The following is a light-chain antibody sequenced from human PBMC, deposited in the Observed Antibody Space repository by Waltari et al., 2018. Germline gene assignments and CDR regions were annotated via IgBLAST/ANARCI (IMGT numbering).Light chain of an antibody. V-gene: IGLV3-25*03. J-gene: IGLJ2*01. CDR2: RDT. CDR1: ALPNAF. CDR3: QSTDSSGDFVV. Sequence: SYELTQPPSVSVSPGQTARITCSGDALPNAFTYWYQQKPGQAPLLLMYRDTERPSVIPERFSGSTSGTIVTLTITGVQAEDEADYYCQSTDSSGDFVVFGGGTRLTVL.